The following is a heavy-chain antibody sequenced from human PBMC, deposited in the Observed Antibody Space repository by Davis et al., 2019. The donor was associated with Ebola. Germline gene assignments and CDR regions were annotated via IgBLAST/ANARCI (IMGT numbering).Heavy chain of an antibody. J-gene: IGHJ5*02. Sequence: PSETLSLTCAVYGGSFSGYYWSWIRQPPGKGLEWIGEINHSGSAYYNPSLKSRVTISVDTSKNQFSLKLSSVTAADTAVYYCARGGTGTTPGPKLWFDPWGQGTLVTVSS. CDR2: INHSGSA. V-gene: IGHV4-34*01. D-gene: IGHD1-7*01. CDR1: GGSFSGYY. CDR3: ARGGTGTTPGPKLWFDP.